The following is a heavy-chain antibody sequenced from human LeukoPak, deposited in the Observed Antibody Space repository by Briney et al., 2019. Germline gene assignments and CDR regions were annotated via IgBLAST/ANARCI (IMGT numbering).Heavy chain of an antibody. CDR1: GVVFDDYG. CDR2: IYWSGGNT. D-gene: IGHD1-26*01. V-gene: IGHV3-20*04. CDR3: ARDLREWELLGGFDY. Sequence: GGSLRLSCAASGVVFDDYGMSWVRQAPGKGLECVSGIYWSGGNTGYADSVQGRFTISRDNAKNSLYLQMNSLRAEDTAVYCCARDLREWELLGGFDYWGQGTLVTVSS. J-gene: IGHJ4*02.